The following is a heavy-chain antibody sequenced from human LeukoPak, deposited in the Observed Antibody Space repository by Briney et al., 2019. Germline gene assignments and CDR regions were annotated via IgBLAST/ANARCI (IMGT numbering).Heavy chain of an antibody. J-gene: IGHJ4*02. D-gene: IGHD3-9*01. Sequence: GGSLRLSCAASGFTFSSYGMHWVRQAPGKGLEWVAFIRYDGSNKYYADSVKGRFTISRDNSKNTLYLQMNSLRAEDTAVYYCAKEKGVLTIHYFDYWGQGTLVTVSS. V-gene: IGHV3-30*02. CDR2: IRYDGSNK. CDR1: GFTFSSYG. CDR3: AKEKGVLTIHYFDY.